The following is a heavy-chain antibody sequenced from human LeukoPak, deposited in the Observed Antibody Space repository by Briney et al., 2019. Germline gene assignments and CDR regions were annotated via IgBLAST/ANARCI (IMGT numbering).Heavy chain of an antibody. Sequence: GSLRLSCAASGFTFNSYAMSWVRQAPGKGLEWVSSISGSGGSTYYADSVKGRFTISRDNSKNTLYLQMNSLRAEDTAVYYCAKVWYRIAAAGYYFDYWGQGTLVTVSS. D-gene: IGHD6-13*01. J-gene: IGHJ4*02. CDR2: ISGSGGST. CDR3: AKVWYRIAAAGYYFDY. CDR1: GFTFNSYA. V-gene: IGHV3-23*01.